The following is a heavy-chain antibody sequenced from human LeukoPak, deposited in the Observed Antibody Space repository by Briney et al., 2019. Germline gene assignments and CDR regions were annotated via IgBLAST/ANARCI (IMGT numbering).Heavy chain of an antibody. V-gene: IGHV3-30*01. CDR1: GFTFNAYY. D-gene: IGHD3-10*01. J-gene: IGHJ4*02. Sequence: GGSLRLSCAASGFTFNAYYMHWVRQAPGKGLQWVGDVSYDGQTKYYEDSVKGRLSISRDNSKNTLHLHMNNLRTDNAAVYYWGGDSFITEVGSFFDFWGQGNLVLVS. CDR2: VSYDGQTK. CDR3: GGDSFITEVGSFFDF.